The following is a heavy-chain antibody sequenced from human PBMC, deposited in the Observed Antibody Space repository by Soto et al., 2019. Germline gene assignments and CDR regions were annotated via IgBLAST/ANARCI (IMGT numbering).Heavy chain of an antibody. V-gene: IGHV1-69*01. D-gene: IGHD3-22*01. CDR2: IIPIFDIT. CDR3: ARPDEGGYSSNHHYYYALDV. Sequence: QVQLVQSGAEVKKPGSSVKVSYKASGGTFRSYSISWVRQAPGQGLEWMGGIIPIFDITNYAQKFQVRVTITANESTSTAYMELSSLGSDDTAVYYCARPDEGGYSSNHHYYYALDVWGQGTTVTV. CDR1: GGTFRSYS. J-gene: IGHJ6*02.